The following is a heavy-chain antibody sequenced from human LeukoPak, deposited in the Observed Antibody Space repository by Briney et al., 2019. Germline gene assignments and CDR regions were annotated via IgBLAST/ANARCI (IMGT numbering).Heavy chain of an antibody. CDR2: ISGSGGST. CDR3: ASLRGYSYGYDY. J-gene: IGHJ4*02. Sequence: PGGSLRLSCAASGFTFSSYAMSWVRQAPGKGLEWVSAISGSGGSTYYADSVKGRFTISRDNSKNTLYLQMNSLRAEDTAVYYCASLRGYSYGYDYWGQGTLVTVSS. V-gene: IGHV3-23*01. CDR1: GFTFSSYA. D-gene: IGHD5-18*01.